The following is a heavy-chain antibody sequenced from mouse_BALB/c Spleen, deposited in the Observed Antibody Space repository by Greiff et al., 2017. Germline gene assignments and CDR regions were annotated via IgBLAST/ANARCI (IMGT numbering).Heavy chain of an antibody. CDR2: IWAGGST. V-gene: IGHV2-9*02. CDR1: GFSLTSYG. CDR3: ARDGQVRRGYAMDY. D-gene: IGHD2-14*01. Sequence: VQLQESGPGLVAPSQSLSITCTVSGFSLTSYGVHWVRQPPGKGLEWLGVIWAGGSTNYNSALMSRLSISKDNSKSQVFLKMNSLQTDDTAMYYCARDGQVRRGYAMDYWGQGTSVTVSS. J-gene: IGHJ4*01.